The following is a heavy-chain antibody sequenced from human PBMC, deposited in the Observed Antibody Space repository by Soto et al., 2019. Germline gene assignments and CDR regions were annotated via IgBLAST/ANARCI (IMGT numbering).Heavy chain of an antibody. Sequence: APAKVCCKASGYTINSYAISWVRQATGQGLEWMGWISAYNGNTNYAQKLQGRVTMTTDTSTSTAYMELRSLRSDDTAVYYCARDPHEYWTSYWFDPWGQGTLVTVSS. J-gene: IGHJ5*02. D-gene: IGHD3-3*01. CDR2: ISAYNGNT. CDR1: GYTINSYA. CDR3: ARDPHEYWTSYWFDP. V-gene: IGHV1-18*04.